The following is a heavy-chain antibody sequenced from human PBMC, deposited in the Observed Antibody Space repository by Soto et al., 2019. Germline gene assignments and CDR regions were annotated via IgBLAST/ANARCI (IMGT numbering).Heavy chain of an antibody. D-gene: IGHD3-9*01. V-gene: IGHV3-15*01. CDR1: GFTFSNAW. CDR2: IKSKTDGGTT. Sequence: GESLKISCAASGFTFSNAWMSWVRQAPGKGLEWVGRIKSKTDGGTTDYAAPVKGRFTISRDDSKNTLYLKMNSLKTEDTAVYYCTRLRYFDWLYYFDYWGQGTLVTVSS. CDR3: TRLRYFDWLYYFDY. J-gene: IGHJ4*02.